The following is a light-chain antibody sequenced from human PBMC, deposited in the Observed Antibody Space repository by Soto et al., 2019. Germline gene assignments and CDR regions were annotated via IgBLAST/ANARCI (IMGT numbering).Light chain of an antibody. CDR2: KAS. V-gene: IGKV1-5*03. J-gene: IGKJ4*01. CDR1: QSVNSW. CDR3: QQYDTSPLT. Sequence: DIQMTQSPSTLSASVGDRVTITCRASQSVNSWSAWYQQKPGKAPKLLLYKASSLESGVPSRFSGSGSGTEFTLTISSLQPDDFGTYYCQQYDTSPLTFGGGTKVDIK.